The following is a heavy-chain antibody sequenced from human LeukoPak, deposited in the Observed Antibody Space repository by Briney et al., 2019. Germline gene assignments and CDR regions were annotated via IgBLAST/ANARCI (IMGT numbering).Heavy chain of an antibody. CDR2: INPNSGDT. CDR1: GNTFTAYY. CDR3: ARDYIDPGNYTPLGY. J-gene: IGHJ4*02. D-gene: IGHD1-7*01. Sequence: ASVKVSCKASGNTFTAYYVHWVRQAPGQGLEWMGWINPNSGDTGSAQKFQGRVTMTRDTSISTVYMELSRLRSDDTAVYYCARDYIDPGNYTPLGYWGQGTLVTVSS. V-gene: IGHV1-2*02.